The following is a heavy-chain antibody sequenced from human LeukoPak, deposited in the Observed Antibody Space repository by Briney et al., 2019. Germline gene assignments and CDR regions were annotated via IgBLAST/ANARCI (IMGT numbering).Heavy chain of an antibody. CDR3: ARVHYLFYAFDI. Sequence: SETLSLTCAVSGGSISSGGYSWSWIRQPPGKGLEWIGYIYHSGSTYYNPSLKSRVTISVDRSKNQFSLKLSSVTAADTAVYYCARVHYLFYAFDIWGQGTMVTVSS. J-gene: IGHJ3*02. CDR2: IYHSGST. CDR1: GGSISSGGYS. V-gene: IGHV4-30-2*01. D-gene: IGHD2/OR15-2a*01.